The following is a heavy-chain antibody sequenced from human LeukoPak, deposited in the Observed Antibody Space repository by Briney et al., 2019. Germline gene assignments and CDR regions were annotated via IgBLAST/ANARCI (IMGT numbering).Heavy chain of an antibody. V-gene: IGHV1-2*02. CDR3: ARIGLKTTGYYRLEY. J-gene: IGHJ4*02. CDR1: GYTFTGHY. D-gene: IGHD3-9*01. CDR2: LNPNTGDT. Sequence: ASVKVSCKASGYTFTGHYLHCVRQAPGQGLEWMGWLNPNTGDTLYIQKFQGRVTMTGDTSISTAYMELSRLMSDDTAVYYCARIGLKTTGYYRLEYWGQGTLVTVSS.